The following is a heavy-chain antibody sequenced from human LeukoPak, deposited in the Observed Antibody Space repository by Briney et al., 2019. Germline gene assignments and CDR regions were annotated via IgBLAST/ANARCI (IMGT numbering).Heavy chain of an antibody. V-gene: IGHV4-31*03. CDR2: TYHSGST. CDR1: GGSISSGSYY. CDR3: ARDPSGYFNY. J-gene: IGHJ4*02. D-gene: IGHD3-22*01. Sequence: PSKTLSLTCTVSGGSISSGSYYWSWIRQHPEKGLEWIGHTYHSGSTYYNPSLKSRLTISVDTSKNQFSLMLSSVTAADAAVYYCARDPSGYFNYWGQGTLATVSS.